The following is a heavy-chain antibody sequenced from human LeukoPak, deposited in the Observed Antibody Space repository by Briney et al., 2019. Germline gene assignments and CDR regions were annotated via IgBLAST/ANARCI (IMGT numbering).Heavy chain of an antibody. J-gene: IGHJ4*02. CDR3: AKADGYRRFDY. CDR1: GFTFSSYW. CDR2: INSDGSSA. D-gene: IGHD5-24*01. Sequence: GGSLRLSCAASGFTFSSYWMHWVRQAPGKGLVWVSRINSDGSSASYADSVKGRFTISRDSAKNTLYLQMNSLRAEDTAVYYCAKADGYRRFDYWGQGTLVTVSS. V-gene: IGHV3-74*01.